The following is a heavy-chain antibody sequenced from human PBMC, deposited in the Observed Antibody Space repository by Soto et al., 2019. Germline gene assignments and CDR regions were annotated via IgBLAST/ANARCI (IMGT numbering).Heavy chain of an antibody. D-gene: IGHD3-9*01. J-gene: IGHJ4*02. CDR1: GGSFSGYY. Sequence: SETLSLTCAVYGGSFSGYYWSWIRQPPGKGLEWIGEINHSGSTNYNPSLKSRVTISVDTSKNQFSLKLSSVTAADTAVYYCATAGIDYDILTGYYLGGYYFDYWGQGTLVTVPS. V-gene: IGHV4-34*01. CDR3: ATAGIDYDILTGYYLGGYYFDY. CDR2: INHSGST.